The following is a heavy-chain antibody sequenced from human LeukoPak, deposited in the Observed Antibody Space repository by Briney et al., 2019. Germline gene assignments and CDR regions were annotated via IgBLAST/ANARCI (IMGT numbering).Heavy chain of an antibody. V-gene: IGHV3-7*01. Sequence: GGSLRLSCAVSGFTFSTEWMTWVRQAPGKGLEWVGNIKPDGSDKYYVDSVKGRFTISRDNAKNSLYLQMNTLRAEDTAVYYCARGISLWNGDSWGQGTLVSVSS. CDR2: IKPDGSDK. J-gene: IGHJ4*02. CDR1: GFTFSTEW. D-gene: IGHD1-1*01. CDR3: ARGISLWNGDS.